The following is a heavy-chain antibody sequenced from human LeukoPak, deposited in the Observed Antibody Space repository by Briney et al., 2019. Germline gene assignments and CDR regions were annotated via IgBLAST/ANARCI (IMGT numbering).Heavy chain of an antibody. CDR1: GYTFTDYY. V-gene: IGHV1-2*02. Sequence: ATVKVSCKASGYTFTDYYIHWVRQAPGQGLEWMAWINPNSGGTYYAQNFHDRITLTRDTSISTAYMELSRLRSDDTAIYYCARANALYCSSTSCLFDYWGQGTLVTVSS. CDR3: ARANALYCSSTSCLFDY. J-gene: IGHJ4*02. D-gene: IGHD2-2*01. CDR2: INPNSGGT.